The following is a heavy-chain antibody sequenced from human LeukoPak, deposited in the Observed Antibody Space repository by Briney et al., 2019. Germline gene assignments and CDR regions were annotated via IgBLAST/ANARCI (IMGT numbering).Heavy chain of an antibody. Sequence: ASVKVSCKASGYTFTSYYMHWVRQAPGQGLEWMGIINPSGGSTSYAQKFQGRVTMTRDMSTSTVYMELSSLRSEDTAVYYCALRRGGFRVVFDYWGQGTLVTVSS. J-gene: IGHJ4*02. V-gene: IGHV1-46*01. CDR2: INPSGGST. D-gene: IGHD3-16*01. CDR3: ALRRGGFRVVFDY. CDR1: GYTFTSYY.